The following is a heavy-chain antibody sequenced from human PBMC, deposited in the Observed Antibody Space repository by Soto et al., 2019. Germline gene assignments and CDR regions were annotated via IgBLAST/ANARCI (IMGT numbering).Heavy chain of an antibody. J-gene: IGHJ4*02. Sequence: GGSLRLSCAASGFTFDDYAMHWVRQAPGKGLEWVSLISGDGGSTYYADSVKGRFTISRDNSKNSLYLQMNSLRTEDTALYYCAKGLGYCSGGSCYPDYWGQGTLVTVSS. D-gene: IGHD2-15*01. CDR2: ISGDGGST. CDR1: GFTFDDYA. V-gene: IGHV3-43*02. CDR3: AKGLGYCSGGSCYPDY.